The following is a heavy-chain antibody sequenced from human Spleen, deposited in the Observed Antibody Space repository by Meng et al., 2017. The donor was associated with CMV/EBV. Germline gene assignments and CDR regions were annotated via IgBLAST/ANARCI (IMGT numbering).Heavy chain of an antibody. CDR3: ASPQRYCGGDCYFNY. Sequence: GGSLRLSCAASGFTFSSYWMSWVRQAPGKGLEWVANIKQDGSEKYYVDSVKGRFTISRDNAKNSLYLQMNSLRAEDTAVYYCASPQRYCGGDCYFNYWGQGTLVTVSS. CDR1: GFTFSSYW. D-gene: IGHD2-21*01. CDR2: IKQDGSEK. J-gene: IGHJ4*02. V-gene: IGHV3-7*01.